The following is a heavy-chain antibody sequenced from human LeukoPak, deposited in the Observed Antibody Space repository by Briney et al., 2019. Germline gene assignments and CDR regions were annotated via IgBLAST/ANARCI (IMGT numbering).Heavy chain of an antibody. CDR1: GYTFTSYA. CDR2: ISAYNGNT. CDR3: ARVGPNYYDSSAEFDY. D-gene: IGHD3-22*01. J-gene: IGHJ4*02. Sequence: ASVKVSCKASGYTFTSYAMHWVRQAPGQGLEWMGWISAYNGNTNYAQKLQGRVTMTTDTSTSTAYMELRSPRSDDTAVYYCARVGPNYYDSSAEFDYWGQGTLVTVSS. V-gene: IGHV1-18*01.